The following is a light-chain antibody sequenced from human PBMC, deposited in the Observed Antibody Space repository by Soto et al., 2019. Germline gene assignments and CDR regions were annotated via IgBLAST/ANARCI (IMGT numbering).Light chain of an antibody. CDR2: DAS. Sequence: IQLTQSPSTLSASVGDRVTITCRASQGIGTALAWYHQRPGNSPDLLVYDASTSISGVPSRFSGSGSETDFSLTISGLQSEDFGHYYCQQFNTKPLTFGGGTRVEIK. V-gene: IGKV1-13*02. CDR1: QGIGTA. J-gene: IGKJ4*01. CDR3: QQFNTKPLT.